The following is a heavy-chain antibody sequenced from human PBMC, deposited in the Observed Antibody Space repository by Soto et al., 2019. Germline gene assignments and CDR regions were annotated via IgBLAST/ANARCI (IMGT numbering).Heavy chain of an antibody. CDR1: GYTFTSYA. J-gene: IGHJ4*02. V-gene: IGHV1-3*05. CDR2: INAGNGNT. Sequence: QVQLVQSGAEEKKPGASVKVSCKASGYTFTSYAMHWVRQAPGQRLEWMGWINAGNGNTEYSQKFQGRVTITRDTAASTASMDLSSLRSEDTAVYYSARSMVVVTALDYWGQGTLVTFSS. CDR3: ARSMVVVTALDY. D-gene: IGHD2-21*02.